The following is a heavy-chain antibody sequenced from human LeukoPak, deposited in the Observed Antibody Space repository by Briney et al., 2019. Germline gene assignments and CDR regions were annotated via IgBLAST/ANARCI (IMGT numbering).Heavy chain of an antibody. Sequence: SQTLSDTRVIPGDSPSIDSAAWDCTRQSPSRGLEWLGRTDFRSKWSQEYARSVNRRATINPDTSNSKCYLRLRSPTTEDEAVYYCARVIWNYYYNYCDIDVWGQGTTVTVSS. CDR3: ARVIWNYYYNYCDIDV. CDR1: GDSPSIDSAA. D-gene: IGHD1-7*01. CDR2: TDFRSKWSQ. V-gene: IGHV6-1*01. J-gene: IGHJ6*02.